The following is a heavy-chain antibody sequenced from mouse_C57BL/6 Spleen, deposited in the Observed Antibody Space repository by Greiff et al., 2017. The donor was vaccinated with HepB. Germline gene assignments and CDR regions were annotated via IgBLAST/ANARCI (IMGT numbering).Heavy chain of an antibody. V-gene: IGHV1-9*01. CDR3: ARSYYSNYEGYAMDY. CDR1: GYTFTGYW. Sequence: VQRVESGAELMKPGASVKLSCKATGYTFTGYWIEWVKQRPGHGLEWIGEILPGSGSTNYNEKFKGKATFTADTSSNTASMQLSSLTTEDSAIYYCARSYYSNYEGYAMDYWGQGTSVTVSS. CDR2: ILPGSGST. J-gene: IGHJ4*01. D-gene: IGHD2-5*01.